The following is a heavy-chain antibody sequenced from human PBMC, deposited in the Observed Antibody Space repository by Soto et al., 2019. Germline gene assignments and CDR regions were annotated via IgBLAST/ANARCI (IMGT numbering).Heavy chain of an antibody. Sequence: SGEVCCRASGGTFISYAISWVRQAPGQGLEWMGGIIPIFGTANYAQKFQGRVTITADKSTSTAYMELSSLRSEDTAVYYCARGTSSLYSSGWYNYYYYGMDVWGQGTTVTVSS. D-gene: IGHD6-19*01. CDR1: GGTFISYA. CDR3: ARGTSSLYSSGWYNYYYYGMDV. V-gene: IGHV1-69*06. J-gene: IGHJ6*02. CDR2: IIPIFGTA.